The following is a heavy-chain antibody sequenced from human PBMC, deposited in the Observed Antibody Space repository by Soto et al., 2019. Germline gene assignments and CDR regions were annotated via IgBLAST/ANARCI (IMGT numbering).Heavy chain of an antibody. Sequence: LSLIYAVYFGYCSGYSLTWIRQPPGKGLEWIGEINHSGTIDFNPSPKSRLTISLDTSKKHFSLKLSCVTDADTAAYYCARADTILVTSSTPDVWCQGPTLPVSS. CDR3: ARADTILVTSSTPDV. D-gene: IGHD2-21*02. V-gene: IGHV4-34*01. CDR1: FGYCSGYS. CDR2: INHSGTI. J-gene: IGHJ6*02.